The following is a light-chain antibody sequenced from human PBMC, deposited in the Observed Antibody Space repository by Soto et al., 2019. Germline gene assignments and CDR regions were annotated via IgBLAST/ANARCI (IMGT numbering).Light chain of an antibody. V-gene: IGLV2-23*02. CDR2: EVN. CDR3: CSYAGRSTVV. J-gene: IGLJ2*01. CDR1: SGDIGTYNL. Sequence: QSALTQPASVSGSPGQSITISCAGTSGDIGTYNLVSWYQQHPGRAPKLIIFEVNKRPSGVTNRFSGSKSGNTASLAISGLQAEDEADYHCCSYAGRSTVVCGGGTKLTAL.